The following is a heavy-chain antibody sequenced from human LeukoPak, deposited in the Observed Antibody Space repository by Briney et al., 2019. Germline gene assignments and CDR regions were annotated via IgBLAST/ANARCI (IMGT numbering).Heavy chain of an antibody. Sequence: PSETLSLTCTVSGGSISSGGYYWSWIRQHPGKGLEWIGYIYYSGSTYYNPSLKSRVTISVDTSKNQFSLKLSSVTAADTAVYYCARDIPITSRPRIAAAANWFDPWGQGTLVTVSS. J-gene: IGHJ5*02. V-gene: IGHV4-31*03. CDR1: GGSISSGGYY. CDR2: IYYSGST. CDR3: ARDIPITSRPRIAAAANWFDP. D-gene: IGHD6-13*01.